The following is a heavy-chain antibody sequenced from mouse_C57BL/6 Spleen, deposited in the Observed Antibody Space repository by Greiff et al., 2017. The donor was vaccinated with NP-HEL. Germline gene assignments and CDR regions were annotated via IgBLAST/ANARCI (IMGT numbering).Heavy chain of an antibody. D-gene: IGHD1-1*01. J-gene: IGHJ2*01. V-gene: IGHV1-55*01. CDR3: ARAEGPYYYGSSYFDY. Sequence: QVQLQQPGAELVKPGASVKMSCKASGYTFTSYWITWVKQRPGQGLEWIGDIYPGSGSTNYNEKFKSKATLTVDTSSSTAYMQLSSLTSEDSAVYYCARAEGPYYYGSSYFDYWGQGTTLTVSS. CDR2: IYPGSGST. CDR1: GYTFTSYW.